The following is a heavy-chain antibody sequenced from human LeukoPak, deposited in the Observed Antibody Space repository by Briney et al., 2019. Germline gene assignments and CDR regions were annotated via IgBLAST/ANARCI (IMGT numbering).Heavy chain of an antibody. CDR3: ARVGRFGELFRKRGPFDY. CDR2: IYTSGST. J-gene: IGHJ4*02. D-gene: IGHD3-10*01. CDR1: GGSISSGGYY. V-gene: IGHV4-61*02. Sequence: SQTLSLTCTVSGGSISSGGYYWSWIRQPAGKGLEWIGRIYTSGSTNYNPSLKSRVTISVDTSKNQFSLKLSSVTAADTAVYYCARVGRFGELFRKRGPFDYWGQGTLVTVSS.